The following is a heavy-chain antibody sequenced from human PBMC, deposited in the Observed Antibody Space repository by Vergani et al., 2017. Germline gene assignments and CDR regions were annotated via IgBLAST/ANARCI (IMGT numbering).Heavy chain of an antibody. CDR1: GGSFSGYY. CDR2: INHSGST. V-gene: IGHV4-34*01. D-gene: IGHD6-19*01. Sequence: QVQLQQWGAGLLKPSETLSLTCAVYGGSFSGYYWSWIRQPPGKGLVWIGEINHSGSTNYNPSLKSRVTISVDTSKNQFSLKLSSVTAADTAVYYCARAWGSSGWYSSYGMDVWGQGTTVTVSS. CDR3: ARAWGSSGWYSSYGMDV. J-gene: IGHJ6*02.